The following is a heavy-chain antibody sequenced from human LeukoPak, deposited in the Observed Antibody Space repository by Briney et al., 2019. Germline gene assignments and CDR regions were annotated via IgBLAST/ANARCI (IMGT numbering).Heavy chain of an antibody. D-gene: IGHD3-16*02. CDR2: INYIGST. CDR1: GDSINNYH. V-gene: IGHV4-59*01. Sequence: SETLSFTCTVSGDSINNYHWSWIRQPPGKGLEWIGYINYIGSTNYNPSLKSRVSISVDTSKNQFSLKLTSVTAADTAVYYCARTASFYKRFDYWGQGTLVTVSS. CDR3: ARTASFYKRFDY. J-gene: IGHJ4*02.